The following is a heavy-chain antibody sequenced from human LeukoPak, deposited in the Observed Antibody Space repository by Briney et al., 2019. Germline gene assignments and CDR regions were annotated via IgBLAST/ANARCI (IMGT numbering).Heavy chain of an antibody. CDR1: GYTFTSYY. CDR2: INPSGGST. Sequence: VSVKVSCKASGYTFTSYYMHWVRQAPGQGLEWMGIINPSGGSTSYAQKFQGRLTMTRDTSTSTVYMELSSLRSEDTAVYYCARSTVTLIDYWGQGTLVIVSS. D-gene: IGHD4-17*01. J-gene: IGHJ4*02. V-gene: IGHV1-46*01. CDR3: ARSTVTLIDY.